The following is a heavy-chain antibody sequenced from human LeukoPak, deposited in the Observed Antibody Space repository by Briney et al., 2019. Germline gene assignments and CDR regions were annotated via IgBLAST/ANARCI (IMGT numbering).Heavy chain of an antibody. CDR2: FDPEDGET. CDR1: VYTLSELS. D-gene: IGHD2-21*01. V-gene: IGHV1-24*01. J-gene: IGHJ4*02. Sequence: ASVKVSFKFSVYTLSELSMYWLRQSPGKGLEWMGGFDPEDGETIYAQDFQGRLTMTEDTSADTAYMDLSSLRSEDTAVYYCATPTDVVNYGGPDCRGQGTLVTVSS. CDR3: ATPTDVVNYGGPDC.